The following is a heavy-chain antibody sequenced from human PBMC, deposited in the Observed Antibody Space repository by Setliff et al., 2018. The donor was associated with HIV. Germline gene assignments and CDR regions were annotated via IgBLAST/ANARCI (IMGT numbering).Heavy chain of an antibody. V-gene: IGHV3-23*01. CDR1: GFTFSSYA. CDR2: ISGNDGST. D-gene: IGHD3-3*01. J-gene: IGHJ4*02. CDR3: ARDFTDTVVGVVPFFDY. Sequence: PGESLKISCAASGFTFSSYAMSWVRQGPGKGLEWVSTISGNDGSTYYADSVKGRFTISRDNSKNTLYLQMNSLRADDTAVYYCARDFTDTVVGVVPFFDYWGQGTPVTVSS.